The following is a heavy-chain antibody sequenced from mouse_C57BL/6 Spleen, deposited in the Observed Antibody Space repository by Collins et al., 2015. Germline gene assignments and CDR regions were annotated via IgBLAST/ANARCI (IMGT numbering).Heavy chain of an antibody. D-gene: IGHD2-2*01. CDR3: ARRNGYSFDA. Sequence: EVQLQQSGPELVKPGASVKISCKASGYTFTDYYMNWVKQSHGKSLEWIGDISPNNGGTTYNQKFKGKATLTVGKSSSTAYMELRSLTSEDSAVFYCARRNGYSFDAWGQGTTLTVSS. CDR1: GYTFTDYY. J-gene: IGHJ2*01. CDR2: ISPNNGGT. V-gene: IGHV1-26*01.